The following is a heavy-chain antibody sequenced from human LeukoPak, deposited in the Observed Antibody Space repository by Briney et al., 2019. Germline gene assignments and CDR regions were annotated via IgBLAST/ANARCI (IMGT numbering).Heavy chain of an antibody. CDR1: GYPLIGYY. D-gene: IGHD2-2*01. CDR3: ARDSSSHGGRGFDP. J-gene: IGHJ5*02. CDR2: INPNSGAT. V-gene: IGHV1-2*02. Sequence: GASVKVSCKASGYPLIGYYMHWVRQAPGQGLEWMGWINPNSGATNYAQKFQGRVTMTRDTSNNTAYMELSRLTSDDTALYYCARDSSSHGGRGFDPWGQGTLVTVSS.